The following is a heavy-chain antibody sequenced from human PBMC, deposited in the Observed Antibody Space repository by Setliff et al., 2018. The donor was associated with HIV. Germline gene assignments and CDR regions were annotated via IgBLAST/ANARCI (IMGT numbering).Heavy chain of an antibody. V-gene: IGHV4-39*07. CDR3: AGDAGYKGATDY. CDR1: GDSISSSIYY. Sequence: SETLSLTCTVSGDSISSSIYYWGWVRQPPGKGLEWIGGIYYTGSPFYNPSLKSRLTISVDTSKNQFSLKLRSVTAADTAVYYCAGDAGYKGATDYWGQGTQVTVSS. J-gene: IGHJ4*02. D-gene: IGHD1-26*01. CDR2: IYYTGSP.